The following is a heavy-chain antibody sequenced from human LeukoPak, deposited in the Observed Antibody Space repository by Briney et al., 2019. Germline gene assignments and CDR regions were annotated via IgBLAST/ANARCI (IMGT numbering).Heavy chain of an antibody. D-gene: IGHD3-9*01. CDR3: ARGQTGQDN. V-gene: IGHV3-30*03. CDR1: GFTFSSYG. Sequence: GRSLRLSCAASGFTFSSYGMHWVRQAPGKGLEWVAVISYDGSNKYYADSVKGRFTISRDNAKNSLYLQMNSLRAEDTAVYYCARGQTGQDNWGQGTLVTVSS. CDR2: ISYDGSNK. J-gene: IGHJ4*02.